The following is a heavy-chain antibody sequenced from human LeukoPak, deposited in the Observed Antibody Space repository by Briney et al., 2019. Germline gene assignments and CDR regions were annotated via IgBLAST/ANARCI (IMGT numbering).Heavy chain of an antibody. V-gene: IGHV1-2*02. Sequence: ASVKVSCKASGYTFTGYYMHWVRQAPGQGLEWMGWISANSGDTKYAQKFQGRVTMTRDTSISTAYMELSRLRSDDTAMYYCAREISGYSDYWGRGILVTVSS. J-gene: IGHJ4*02. CDR1: GYTFTGYY. D-gene: IGHD3-22*01. CDR3: AREISGYSDY. CDR2: ISANSGDT.